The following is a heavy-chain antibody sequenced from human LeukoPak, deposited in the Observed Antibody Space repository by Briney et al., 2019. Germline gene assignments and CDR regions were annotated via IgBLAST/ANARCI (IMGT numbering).Heavy chain of an antibody. CDR3: ASGASGGSWFPFDY. D-gene: IGHD6-13*01. CDR1: GGTFSSYA. V-gene: IGHV1-69*05. J-gene: IGHJ4*02. CDR2: IIPIFGTA. Sequence: SVKVSCKASGGTFSSYAISWVRQAPGQGLEWMGMIIPIFGTANYAQKFQGRVTITTDESTSTAYMELSSLRSEDTAVYYCASGASGGSWFPFDYWGQGTLVTVSS.